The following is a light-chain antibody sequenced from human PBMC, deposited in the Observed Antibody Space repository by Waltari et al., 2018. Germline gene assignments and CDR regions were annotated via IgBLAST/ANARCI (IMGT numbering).Light chain of an antibody. J-gene: IGKJ2*01. V-gene: IGKV3-11*01. CDR3: QHRHNWPPTFT. CDR2: DAS. Sequence: EIVLTQSPATLSLSPGDRATLSCRASQSVRNYLAWYRQKPGQAPRLLIDDASERAPGIPARFSGSGSGTDFTLTISSLEPDDFAVYYCQHRHNWPPTFTFGQGTRLEVK. CDR1: QSVRNY.